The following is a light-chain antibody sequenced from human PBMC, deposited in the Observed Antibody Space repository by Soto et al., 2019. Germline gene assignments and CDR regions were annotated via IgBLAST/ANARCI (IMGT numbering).Light chain of an antibody. CDR1: SSDVGRYNY. CDR3: CSYAGSPRYV. Sequence: QSALTQPRSVSGSPGQSVTISCTGTSSDVGRYNYVSWYQQHPGKAPKVMIYDVSERPSGVPDRFSGSKSGNTASLAISGLQAEDAAEYYCCSYAGSPRYVFGSGTKLTV. J-gene: IGLJ1*01. CDR2: DVS. V-gene: IGLV2-11*01.